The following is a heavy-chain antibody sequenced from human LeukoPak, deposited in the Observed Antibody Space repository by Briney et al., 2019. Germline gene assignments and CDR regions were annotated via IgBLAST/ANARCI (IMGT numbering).Heavy chain of an antibody. CDR1: GGSFSVYY. J-gene: IGHJ4*02. D-gene: IGHD3-10*01. V-gene: IGHV4-34*01. CDR2: INHSGST. Sequence: TSETLSLTCAVYGGSFSVYYWSWIRQPPGKGLEWIGEINHSGSTNYNPSLKSRVTISVDTSKNQFSLKLSSVTAADTAVYYCARGRRYPPRLWFGEQTFDYWGQGTLVTASS. CDR3: ARGRRYPPRLWFGEQTFDY.